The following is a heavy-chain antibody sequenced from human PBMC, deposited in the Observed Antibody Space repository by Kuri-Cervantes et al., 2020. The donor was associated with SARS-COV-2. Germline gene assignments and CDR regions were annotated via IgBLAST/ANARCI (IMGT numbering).Heavy chain of an antibody. CDR3: AWGRGWTFDI. CDR2: ISSNGGST. CDR1: GFTFSSYA. J-gene: IGHJ3*02. V-gene: IGHV3-64*02. Sequence: GGSLRLSCAASGFTFSSYAMHWVRQAPGKGLEYVSAISSNGGSTYYADSVKGRFTISRDNSKNSVFLQMNSVRIEDASLYFCAWGRGWTFDIWGRGTMVTVSS. D-gene: IGHD3-16*01.